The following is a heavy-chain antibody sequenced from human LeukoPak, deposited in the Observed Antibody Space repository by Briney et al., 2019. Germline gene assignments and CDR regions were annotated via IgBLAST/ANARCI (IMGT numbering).Heavy chain of an antibody. CDR1: GFPFRSYT. D-gene: IGHD4-11*01. CDR3: ARDLDYSTGFDY. Sequence: GGSLRLSCAASGFPFRSYTMNWVRQAPGKGLEWVSSISSTGTYIYYTDSVKGRFTISRDIANSLLYLQMNSLRADDTAVYYCARDLDYSTGFDYWGQGTLVTVSS. J-gene: IGHJ4*02. CDR2: ISSTGTYI. V-gene: IGHV3-21*01.